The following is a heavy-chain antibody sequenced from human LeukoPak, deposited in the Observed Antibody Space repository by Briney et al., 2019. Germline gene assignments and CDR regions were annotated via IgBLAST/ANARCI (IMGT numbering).Heavy chain of an antibody. CDR2: ISGSGGST. J-gene: IGHJ4*02. D-gene: IGHD3-3*01. CDR3: AKAHYDFWSGYEGDFDY. CDR1: GFTFSSYA. Sequence: GGSLRLSCAASGFTFSSYAMSWVRQAPGKGLEWVSAISGSGGSTYYADSVKGRFTISRDNSKNTLYLQMNSLRAEDTAVYYCAKAHYDFWSGYEGDFDYWGQGTLVTVSS. V-gene: IGHV3-23*01.